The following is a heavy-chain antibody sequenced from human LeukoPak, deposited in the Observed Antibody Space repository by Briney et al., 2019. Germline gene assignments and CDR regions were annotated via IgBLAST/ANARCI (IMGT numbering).Heavy chain of an antibody. Sequence: PGGSLRLSCAASGFTFSSYALSWVRQAPGEGLEWGSALSGSGGSTYYADSVKGRFTISRDNSKNTLYLQMNSLRAEDTAVYYCAKDHCSGGSCYYFDYWGQGTLVTVSS. CDR2: LSGSGGST. CDR3: AKDHCSGGSCYYFDY. V-gene: IGHV3-23*01. CDR1: GFTFSSYA. J-gene: IGHJ4*02. D-gene: IGHD2-15*01.